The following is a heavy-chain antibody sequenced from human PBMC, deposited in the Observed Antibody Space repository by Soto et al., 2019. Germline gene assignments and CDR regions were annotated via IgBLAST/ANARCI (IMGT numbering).Heavy chain of an antibody. V-gene: IGHV4-59*01. Sequence: SETLSLTCTVSGGSISSYYWSWIRQPPGKGLEWIGYIYYSGSTNYNPSLKSRVTISVDTSKNQFSLKLSSVTAADTAVYYCARETYYDFWSGYSPLYWFDPWGQGTLVTVSS. J-gene: IGHJ5*02. CDR3: ARETYYDFWSGYSPLYWFDP. CDR2: IYYSGST. D-gene: IGHD3-3*01. CDR1: GGSISSYY.